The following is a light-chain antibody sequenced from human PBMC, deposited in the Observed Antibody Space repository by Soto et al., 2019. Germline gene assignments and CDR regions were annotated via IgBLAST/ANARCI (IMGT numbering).Light chain of an antibody. V-gene: IGKV1-39*01. CDR1: QSISSY. CDR2: AAS. CDR3: QLSYSTPRT. Sequence: DIQMTQSPSSLSASVGDRVTITCRASQSISSYLNWYQQKPGKAPKLLIYAASSLQSGVPSRFSGSGSGTDFTLTSRSLHPETFATYYCQLSYSTPRTFVQATKVAIK. J-gene: IGKJ1*01.